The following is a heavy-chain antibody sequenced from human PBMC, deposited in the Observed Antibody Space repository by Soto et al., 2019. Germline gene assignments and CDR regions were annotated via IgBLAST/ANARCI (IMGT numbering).Heavy chain of an antibody. D-gene: IGHD3-10*01. CDR2: IWYDGSNK. J-gene: IGHJ6*02. Sequence: GGSLRLSCAASGFSFSRYGMHWVRQAPGKGLEWVAVIWYDGSNKYYAESVKGRFTISRDNPKNTLYLQMNSLRAEDTAVYYCTRANYGSGSNYYYGLDVWGQGTTVTVSS. V-gene: IGHV3-33*01. CDR3: TRANYGSGSNYYYGLDV. CDR1: GFSFSRYG.